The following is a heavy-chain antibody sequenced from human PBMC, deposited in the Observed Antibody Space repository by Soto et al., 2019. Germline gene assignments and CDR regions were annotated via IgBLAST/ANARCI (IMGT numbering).Heavy chain of an antibody. CDR3: ARDYYYGMDV. CDR2: TYYRSKWFN. Sequence: QVQLQQSGARLVKPSQTLSLTCAISGDSVSSDSAAWNWIRQSPSRGLEWLGRTYYRSKWFNDYALSVKSRISINPDTSKNHFSLQLNSVTPEDTAVYYCARDYYYGMDVWGQGTTVTVSS. V-gene: IGHV6-1*01. CDR1: GDSVSSDSAA. J-gene: IGHJ6*02.